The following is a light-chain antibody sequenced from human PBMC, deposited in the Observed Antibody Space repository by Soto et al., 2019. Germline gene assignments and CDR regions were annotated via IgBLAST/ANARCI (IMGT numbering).Light chain of an antibody. CDR1: SSDVGSYNL. CDR2: DVS. Sequence: QSALTQPRSVSGSPGQSVTIPCTGTSSDVGSYNLVSWYQQHPGKAPKLMIYDVSDRPSGVPDRFSGSKSGDTASLTISGLQPEDEADYYCCSYAGSYTWVFGGGTKVTVL. CDR3: CSYAGSYTWV. V-gene: IGLV2-11*01. J-gene: IGLJ3*02.